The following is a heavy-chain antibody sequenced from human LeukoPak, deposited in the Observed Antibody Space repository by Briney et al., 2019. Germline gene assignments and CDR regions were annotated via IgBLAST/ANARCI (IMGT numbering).Heavy chain of an antibody. D-gene: IGHD6-13*01. Sequence: GASVKVSCKASGYTFTSHGISWVRQAPGQGLEWMGWISAYNGNTNYAQKLQGRVTMTTDTSTSTAYMELRSLRSDDTAVYYCARDPRGQQLVPLGMDVWGKGTTVTVSS. CDR2: ISAYNGNT. J-gene: IGHJ6*04. CDR1: GYTFTSHG. V-gene: IGHV1-18*04. CDR3: ARDPRGQQLVPLGMDV.